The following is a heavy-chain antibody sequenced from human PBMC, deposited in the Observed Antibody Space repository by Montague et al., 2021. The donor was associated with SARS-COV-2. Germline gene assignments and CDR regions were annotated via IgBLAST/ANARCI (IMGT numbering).Heavy chain of an antibody. Sequence: SETLSLTCTVSGDSITSIIHYWGWIRQPPGKGLVWIASIFYTGTIYYNPSLKSRVTMSLDTSKSQFSLNLTSVTAADTAVYFCARHPTTVTTFHWGQGSLVTVSS. CDR3: ARHPTTVTTFH. J-gene: IGHJ4*02. V-gene: IGHV4-39*01. CDR1: GDSITSIIHY. D-gene: IGHD4-17*01. CDR2: IFYTGTI.